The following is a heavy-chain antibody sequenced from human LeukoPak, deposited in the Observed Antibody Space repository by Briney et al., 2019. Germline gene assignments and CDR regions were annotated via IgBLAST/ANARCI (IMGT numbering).Heavy chain of an antibody. CDR1: GGSISSSSYY. J-gene: IGHJ4*02. D-gene: IGHD6-19*01. V-gene: IGHV4-39*07. CDR3: VRDPGMQWLDADFDC. CDR2: IYYSGST. Sequence: SETLSLTCTVSGGSISSSSYYWGWIRQPPGKGLEWIGSIYYSGSTYYNPSLKSRVTISLDTSKNQFSLRLSSVTAADTAVYYCVRDPGMQWLDADFDCWGQGTLVTVSS.